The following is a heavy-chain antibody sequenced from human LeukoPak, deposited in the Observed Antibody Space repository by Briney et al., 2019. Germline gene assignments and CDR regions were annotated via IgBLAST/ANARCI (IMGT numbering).Heavy chain of an antibody. CDR1: GYTFTSYD. D-gene: IGHD3-10*01. J-gene: IGHJ6*03. CDR2: MNPNSGNT. Sequence: ASVKVSCKASGYTFTSYDINWVRQATGQGLEWMGWMNPNSGNTGYAQKFQGRVTMTRNTSISTAYMELSSLRSEDTAVSYCARGLWFGEFYYYYMDVWGKGTTVTVSS. CDR3: ARGLWFGEFYYYYMDV. V-gene: IGHV1-8*01.